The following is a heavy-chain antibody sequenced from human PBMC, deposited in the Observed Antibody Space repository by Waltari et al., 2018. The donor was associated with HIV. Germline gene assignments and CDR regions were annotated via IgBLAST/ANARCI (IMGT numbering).Heavy chain of an antibody. CDR2: ISSSSSYI. Sequence: EVQLVESGGGLVKPGGSLRLSCAASGFTFSSYSMNWVRQAPGKGLEWVSSISSSSSYIYYADSVKGRFTISRDNAKNSLYLQMNSLRAEDTAVYYCARDTRPAAIIYYYGMDVWGQGTTVTVSS. D-gene: IGHD2-2*02. J-gene: IGHJ6*02. CDR3: ARDTRPAAIIYYYGMDV. V-gene: IGHV3-21*01. CDR1: GFTFSSYS.